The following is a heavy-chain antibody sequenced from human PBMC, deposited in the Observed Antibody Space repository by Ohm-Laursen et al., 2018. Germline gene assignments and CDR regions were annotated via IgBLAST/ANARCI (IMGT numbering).Heavy chain of an antibody. CDR3: ARRANSAYPYYLDH. Sequence: TLSLTCTVSGGSISSYYWTWIRQPPGKGLEWIGYIYYTGSTSYNPSLKSRVTISVDTSKNKFSLKLSSVTAADTAVYYCARRANSAYPYYLDHWGQGTLVTVSS. CDR2: IYYTGST. D-gene: IGHD3-22*01. J-gene: IGHJ4*02. V-gene: IGHV4-59*08. CDR1: GGSISSYY.